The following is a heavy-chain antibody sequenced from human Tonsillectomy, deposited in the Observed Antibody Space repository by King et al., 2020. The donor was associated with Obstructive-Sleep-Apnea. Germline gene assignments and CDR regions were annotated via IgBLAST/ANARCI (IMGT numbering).Heavy chain of an antibody. CDR1: EFTLSNVW. CDR2: IDTDSTTT. CDR3: VRDHRGWFDP. J-gene: IGHJ5*02. D-gene: IGHD3-10*01. Sequence: VQLVESGGGLVQPGGSLRLSCAASEFTLSNVWMHLVRQAPGKGLVWVSHIDTDSTTTNYPDSVKGRFTISRDNAKNMLFLQMSSLRAEDTAVYYCVRDHRGWFDPWGQGTLVTVSS. V-gene: IGHV3-74*01.